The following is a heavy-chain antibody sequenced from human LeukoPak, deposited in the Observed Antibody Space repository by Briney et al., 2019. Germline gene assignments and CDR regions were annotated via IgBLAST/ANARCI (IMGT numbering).Heavy chain of an antibody. J-gene: IGHJ4*02. CDR1: GFTFSSYA. D-gene: IGHD3-16*02. V-gene: IGHV3-23*01. CDR3: AKDALRLGELSLIDY. CDR2: ISGSGGST. Sequence: PGGSLRLSCAASGFTFSSYAMSWVRQAPGKWLEWVSAISGSGGSTYYADSVKGRFTISRDNSKNTLYLQMNSLRAEDTAVYYCAKDALRLGELSLIDYWGQGTLVTVSS.